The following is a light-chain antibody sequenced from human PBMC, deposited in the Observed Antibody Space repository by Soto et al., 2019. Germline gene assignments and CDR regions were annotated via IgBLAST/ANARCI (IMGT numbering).Light chain of an antibody. Sequence: DIQMTQSPSSLSASVGDRVTITCRASQSINNYLNWYQQKPGKAPKLLIYAASNLQSGVPPTFSGSASGTDFTLTISSLQPEDFATYDCHQTYSTPLTFGGGTKVEIK. CDR1: QSINNY. CDR2: AAS. J-gene: IGKJ4*01. V-gene: IGKV1-39*01. CDR3: HQTYSTPLT.